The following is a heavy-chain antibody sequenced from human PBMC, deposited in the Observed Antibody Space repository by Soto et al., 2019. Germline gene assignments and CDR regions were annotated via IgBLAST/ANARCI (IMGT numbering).Heavy chain of an antibody. J-gene: IGHJ4*02. CDR1: GGSISSYY. V-gene: IGHV4-59*01. CDR3: AREKRDYDILTGYSPGYFDY. D-gene: IGHD3-9*01. Sequence: SSETLSLTCTVSGGSISSYYWSWIRQPPGKGLEWIGYIYYSGSTHYNPSLKSRVTISLDTSKNQFSLKLSSVTAADTAVYCCAREKRDYDILTGYSPGYFDYWGQGTLVTVS. CDR2: IYYSGST.